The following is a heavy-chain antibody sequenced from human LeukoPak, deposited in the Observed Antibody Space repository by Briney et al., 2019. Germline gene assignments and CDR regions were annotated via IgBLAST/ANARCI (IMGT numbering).Heavy chain of an antibody. V-gene: IGHV3-48*03. D-gene: IGHD3-22*01. CDR2: IGTIGSPI. J-gene: IGHJ4*02. Sequence: PGGSLRLSCAASGFTFRSFEMHWVRQAPGKGLEWLSYIGTIGSPIYYADSVKGRFTISRDNARNSLCLQMNSLRVEDTAVYYCASFYDSSGRDYWGQGTLVTVSS. CDR1: GFTFRSFE. CDR3: ASFYDSSGRDY.